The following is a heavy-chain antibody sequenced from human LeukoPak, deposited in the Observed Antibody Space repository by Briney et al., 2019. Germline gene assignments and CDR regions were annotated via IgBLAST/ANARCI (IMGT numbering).Heavy chain of an antibody. J-gene: IGHJ4*02. Sequence: PGGSLRLSCAASGFTFSSYGMHWVRQAPGKGLEWVAVISYDGSDKYFADSVKGRFTISRDTSKNTLYLQMNSLRAEDTAVYYCARDDILTGYYYFDYWGQGILVTVSS. D-gene: IGHD3-9*01. CDR1: GFTFSSYG. CDR2: ISYDGSDK. V-gene: IGHV3-30*03. CDR3: ARDDILTGYYYFDY.